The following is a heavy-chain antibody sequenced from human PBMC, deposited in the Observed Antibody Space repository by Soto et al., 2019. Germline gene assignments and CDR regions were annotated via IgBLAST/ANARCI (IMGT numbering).Heavy chain of an antibody. D-gene: IGHD4-17*01. CDR1: GFSFSRYT. J-gene: IGHJ6*02. CDR3: TLSYGDSYYYYYGMDV. Sequence: GESLKISCVGSGFSFSRYTVGWVRQVPGKGLEWMGVIHPGDSDTRYSPSFQGQVTISADKSISTAYLQWSNLKASDTAMYYCTLSYGDSYYYYYGMDVWGQGTTVTVSS. V-gene: IGHV5-51*01. CDR2: IHPGDSDT.